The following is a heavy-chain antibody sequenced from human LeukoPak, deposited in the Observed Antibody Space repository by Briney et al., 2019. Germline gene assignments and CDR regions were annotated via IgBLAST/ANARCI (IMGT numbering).Heavy chain of an antibody. Sequence: SQTLSLTCAISGDSVSNNSATWNWVRQSPSRGLEWLGRTNYRSKWNTDYAVSVKSRTTINPDTSKNQFSLHLNSVTPEDAAVYYCAREGRHAFDIWGQGTMVTVSS. J-gene: IGHJ3*02. CDR3: AREGRHAFDI. D-gene: IGHD2-15*01. CDR2: TNYRSKWNT. V-gene: IGHV6-1*01. CDR1: GDSVSNNSAT.